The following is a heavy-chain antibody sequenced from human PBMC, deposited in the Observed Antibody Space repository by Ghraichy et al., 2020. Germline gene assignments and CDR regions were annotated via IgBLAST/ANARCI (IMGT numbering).Heavy chain of an antibody. CDR1: GDSVSSDSAA. V-gene: IGHV6-1*01. Sequence: SENLSLTCAISGDSVSSDSAAWNWIRQSPSRGLEWLGRTYYRSKWYNDYAVSVKSRITINPDTSKNQFSLQLNSATPEDTAVYYCARVRAGAAGNYYYYYIDVWGKGTTVTVSS. D-gene: IGHD6-13*01. J-gene: IGHJ6*03. CDR2: TYYRSKWYN. CDR3: ARVRAGAAGNYYYYYIDV.